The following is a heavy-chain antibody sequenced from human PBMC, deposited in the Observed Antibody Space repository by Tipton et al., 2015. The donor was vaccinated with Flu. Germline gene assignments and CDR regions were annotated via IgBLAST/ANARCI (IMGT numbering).Heavy chain of an antibody. Sequence: SLRLSCAASGFSMRTYGTHWVRQAPGKGLEWVAVIWSDGTNEKYADSVKGRFTISRDNSKNTLYLQMNSLRAEDTALYYCALEAQYGNWLDFWGQGTLVTVSS. V-gene: IGHV3-33*01. CDR3: ALEAQYGNWLDF. CDR1: GFSMRTYG. D-gene: IGHD2/OR15-2a*01. CDR2: IWSDGTNE. J-gene: IGHJ4*02.